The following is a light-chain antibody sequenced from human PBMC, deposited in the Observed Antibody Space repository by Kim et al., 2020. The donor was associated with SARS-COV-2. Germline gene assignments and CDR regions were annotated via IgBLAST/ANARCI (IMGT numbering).Light chain of an antibody. CDR1: QSISSW. V-gene: IGKV1-5*03. Sequence: ASVGDRVTITCRASQSISSWLAWYQQKPGKAPKLLIYKASSLESAVPSRFSGSGSGTEFTLTISSLQPDDFATYYCQQYNSYSWTFGQGTKVDIK. J-gene: IGKJ1*01. CDR3: QQYNSYSWT. CDR2: KAS.